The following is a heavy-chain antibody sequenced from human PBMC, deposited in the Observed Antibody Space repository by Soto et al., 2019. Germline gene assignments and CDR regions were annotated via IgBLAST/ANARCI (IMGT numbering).Heavy chain of an antibody. V-gene: IGHV4-31*03. CDR1: GGSISSGGYY. CDR2: IYYSGST. Sequence: PSETLSLTCTVSGGSISSGGYYWSWIRQHPGKGLEWIGYIYYSGSTYYNPSLKSRVTISVDTSKNQFSLKLSSVTAADTAVYYCARPASDIVVVPAAIPLEGNWFDPWGQGTLVTVSS. CDR3: ARPASDIVVVPAAIPLEGNWFDP. J-gene: IGHJ5*02. D-gene: IGHD2-2*01.